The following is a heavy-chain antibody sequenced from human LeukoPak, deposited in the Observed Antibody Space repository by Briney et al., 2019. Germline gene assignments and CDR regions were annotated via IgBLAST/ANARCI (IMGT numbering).Heavy chain of an antibody. CDR1: GFTFSSCG. J-gene: IGHJ3*02. Sequence: GGSLRLSCAASGFTFSSCGFNWVRQAPGKGLEWVSSIGPTGTDRYYADSVRGRFTISRDNAKNSMYLQMDSLRDEDTAVYYCARVTAVAPDNAFDIWGQGTMVTVSS. V-gene: IGHV3-21*01. CDR2: IGPTGTDR. D-gene: IGHD6-19*01. CDR3: ARVTAVAPDNAFDI.